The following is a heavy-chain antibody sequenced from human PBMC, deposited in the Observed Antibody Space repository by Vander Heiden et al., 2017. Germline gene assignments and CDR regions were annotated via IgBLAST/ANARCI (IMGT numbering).Heavy chain of an antibody. D-gene: IGHD2-2*01. Sequence: QVQLVQSGAEVKKPGASVKVSCKASGYTFTSYDINWVRPPTGQGLEWMGWMNPNSGNTGYAQKFQGRVTMTRNTSISTAYMELSSLRSEDTAVYYCARAPCSSTSCYPSYYYYGMDVWGQGTTVTVSS. V-gene: IGHV1-8*01. J-gene: IGHJ6*02. CDR3: ARAPCSSTSCYPSYYYYGMDV. CDR1: GYTFTSYD. CDR2: MNPNSGNT.